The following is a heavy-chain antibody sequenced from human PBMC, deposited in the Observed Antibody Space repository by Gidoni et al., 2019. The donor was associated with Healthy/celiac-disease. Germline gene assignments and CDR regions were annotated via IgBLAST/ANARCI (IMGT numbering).Heavy chain of an antibody. CDR1: GGSISSYY. J-gene: IGHJ6*03. Sequence: QVQLQESGPGLVKPSETLSLTCTASGGSISSYYWSLIRQPPGKGLEWIGYIYYSGSTNYNPSLKSRVTISVDTSKNQFSLKLSSVTAADTAVYYCARGEDPHYYYYMDVWGKGTTVTVSS. V-gene: IGHV4-59*01. CDR3: ARGEDPHYYYYMDV. D-gene: IGHD1-26*01. CDR2: IYYSGST.